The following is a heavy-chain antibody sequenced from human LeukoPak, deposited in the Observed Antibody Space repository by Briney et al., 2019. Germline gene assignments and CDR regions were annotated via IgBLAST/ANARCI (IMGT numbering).Heavy chain of an antibody. D-gene: IGHD4/OR15-4a*01. CDR1: GFTFSSCA. CDR3: AKVSLNMVNDAFDI. J-gene: IGHJ3*02. CDR2: ISGSGGIT. V-gene: IGHV3-23*01. Sequence: GGSLRLSCAASGFTFSSCAMNWVRQAPGKGLEWVSGISGSGGITHYADSVKGRFTISRDNSKNTLYLQMNSLRAEDTAMYYCAKVSLNMVNDAFDIWGQGTMVSVSS.